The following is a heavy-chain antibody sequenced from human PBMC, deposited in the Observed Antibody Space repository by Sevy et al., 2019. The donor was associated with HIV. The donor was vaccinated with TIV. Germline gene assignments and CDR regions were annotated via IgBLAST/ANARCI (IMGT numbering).Heavy chain of an antibody. J-gene: IGHJ4*02. V-gene: IGHV3-21*06. Sequence: GGSLRLSCAASGFTFINYNMNWVRQAPGKGLEWVASVSGSSNYIYHAESLKGRFIISRDNAKDTLYLQMNSLRADDSAIYYCARCPPDGSYDYFDYWGQGTLVTVSS. CDR2: VSGSSNYI. CDR1: GFTFINYN. CDR3: ARCPPDGSYDYFDY. D-gene: IGHD1-26*01.